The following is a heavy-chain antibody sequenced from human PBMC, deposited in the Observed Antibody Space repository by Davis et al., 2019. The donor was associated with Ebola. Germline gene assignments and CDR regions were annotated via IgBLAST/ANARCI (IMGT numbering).Heavy chain of an antibody. D-gene: IGHD2-2*01. CDR3: ARAFDGDIVVVPAAIYYGMDV. J-gene: IGHJ6*04. V-gene: IGHV1-18*01. CDR1: GGTFSSYA. Sequence: ASVKVSCKASGGTFSSYAISWVRQAPGQGLEWMGWISAYNGNTNYAQKLQGRVTMTTDTSTSTAYMELRSLRSDDTAVYYCARAFDGDIVVVPAAIYYGMDVWGKGTTVTVSS. CDR2: ISAYNGNT.